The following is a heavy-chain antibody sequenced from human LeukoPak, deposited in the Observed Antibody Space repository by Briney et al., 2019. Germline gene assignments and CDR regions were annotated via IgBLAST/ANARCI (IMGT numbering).Heavy chain of an antibody. J-gene: IGHJ4*02. CDR1: GGSISSSSYY. CDR2: IYYSGST. V-gene: IGHV4-39*01. Sequence: PAETLSLTRTVSGGSISSSSYYWGWIRQPPGKGLEWIGSIYYSGSTYYNPSLKSRVTISVDTSKNQFSLKLSSVTAADTAVYYCARGKKYYFDYWGQGTLVTVSS. CDR3: ARGKKYYFDY.